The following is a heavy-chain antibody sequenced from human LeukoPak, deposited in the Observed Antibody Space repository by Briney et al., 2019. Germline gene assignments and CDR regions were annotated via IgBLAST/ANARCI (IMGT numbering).Heavy chain of an antibody. CDR1: GFTFYMYA. Sequence: GGSLTLSCAASGFTFYMYAMSWVRQAPGKGLEWVANTKQDGSEKYYVDSVKGRFTISRDNAKNSLYLQMNSLRAEDTAVYYCARDRDSSGWIPTFDYWGQGTLVTVSS. D-gene: IGHD6-19*01. CDR3: ARDRDSSGWIPTFDY. J-gene: IGHJ4*02. V-gene: IGHV3-7*01. CDR2: TKQDGSEK.